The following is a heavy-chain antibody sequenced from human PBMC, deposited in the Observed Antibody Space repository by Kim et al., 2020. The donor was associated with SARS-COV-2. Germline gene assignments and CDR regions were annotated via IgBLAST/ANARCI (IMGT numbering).Heavy chain of an antibody. Sequence: GGSLRLSCAASGFTFSSYAMSWVRQAPGKGLEWVSAISGSGGSTYYADSVKGRFTISRDNSKNTLYLQMNSLRAEDTAVYYCAKDRVPAAAGIDAFDIWGQGTMVTVSS. V-gene: IGHV3-23*01. CDR2: ISGSGGST. J-gene: IGHJ3*02. CDR1: GFTFSSYA. CDR3: AKDRVPAAAGIDAFDI. D-gene: IGHD6-13*01.